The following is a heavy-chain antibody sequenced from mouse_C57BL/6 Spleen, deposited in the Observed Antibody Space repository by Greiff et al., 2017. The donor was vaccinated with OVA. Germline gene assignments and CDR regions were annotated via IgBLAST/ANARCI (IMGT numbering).Heavy chain of an antibody. CDR1: GYTFTSYW. D-gene: IGHD1-1*01. CDR3: ARNYGSSLYCDY. CDR2: IDPSDSYT. Sequence: VQLQQPGAELVMPGASVKLSCKASGYTFTSYWMHWVKQRPGQGLEWIGEIDPSDSYTNYNQKFKGKSTLTVDKSSSTAYMQLSSLTSEDSAVYYCARNYGSSLYCDYWGKGTTLTVSS. V-gene: IGHV1-69*01. J-gene: IGHJ2*01.